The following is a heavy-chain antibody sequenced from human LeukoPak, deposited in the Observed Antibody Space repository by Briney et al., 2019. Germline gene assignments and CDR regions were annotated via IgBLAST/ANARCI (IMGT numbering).Heavy chain of an antibody. V-gene: IGHV3-23*01. CDR1: GFTFSSYA. Sequence: TGGSLRLSCAASGFTFSSYAMSWVRQAPGKGLEWVSGIRADAITTYYADSVKGRFTISRDNSKNTLYLQMNSLRAEDTAVYYCARRSGIAVAGAFDYWGQGTLVTVSS. J-gene: IGHJ4*02. CDR2: IRADAITT. D-gene: IGHD6-19*01. CDR3: ARRSGIAVAGAFDY.